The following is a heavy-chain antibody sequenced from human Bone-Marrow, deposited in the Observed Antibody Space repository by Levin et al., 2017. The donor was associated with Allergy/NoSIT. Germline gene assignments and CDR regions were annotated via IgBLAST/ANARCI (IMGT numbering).Heavy chain of an antibody. J-gene: IGHJ3*01. V-gene: IGHV3-21*06. CDR1: GFTFSNYK. Sequence: TGGSLRLSCSASGFTFSNYKMNWVRQAPGKGLEWVSSINSGSTSIFYANSLKGRFTISRDNAKNSLYLHMNSLRVEDTAVYFCARDSYDSSAHDDGFDVWGQGTMVTVSP. CDR3: ARDSYDSSAHDDGFDV. CDR2: INSGSTSI. D-gene: IGHD3-22*01.